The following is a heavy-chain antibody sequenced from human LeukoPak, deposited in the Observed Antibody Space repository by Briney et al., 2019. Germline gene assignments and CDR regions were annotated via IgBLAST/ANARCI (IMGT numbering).Heavy chain of an antibody. Sequence: SETLSLTCTVSGGSISSSSYYWGWIRQPPGKGLEWIGSIYYSGSTYYNPSLKSRVTISVDTSKNQFSLKLSSVTAADTAVYYCARLPLVGATGGFDYWGQGTLVTVSS. J-gene: IGHJ4*02. CDR1: GGSISSSSYY. CDR2: IYYSGST. D-gene: IGHD1-26*01. V-gene: IGHV4-39*01. CDR3: ARLPLVGATGGFDY.